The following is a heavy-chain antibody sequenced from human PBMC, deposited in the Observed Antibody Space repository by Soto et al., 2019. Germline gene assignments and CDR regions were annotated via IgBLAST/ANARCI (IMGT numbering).Heavy chain of an antibody. J-gene: IGHJ4*02. CDR2: ISSNSVTI. D-gene: IGHD1-26*01. CDR1: GFIFSKYS. Sequence: GGSLRLSCGASGFIFSKYSMNWVRQAPGKGLEWLSYISSNSVTIYYADSVRGRFTIFRDNAKNSLYLQMNSLRDEDTSVYYCTREDILGTRSFDYWGQGALVTVSS. CDR3: TREDILGTRSFDY. V-gene: IGHV3-48*02.